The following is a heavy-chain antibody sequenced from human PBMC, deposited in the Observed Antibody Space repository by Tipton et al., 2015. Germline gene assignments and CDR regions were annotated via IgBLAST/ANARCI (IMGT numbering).Heavy chain of an antibody. V-gene: IGHV3-21*01. Sequence: SLRLSCAASGFTFSTYTMNWVRQAPGKGLEWVSSISSRNTYIFYADSVKGRFSVSRDNSKNSLYLQINSLRVEDAAVYYCARDQPNPLNRIVAETANFYGMDVWGQGTTVTVSS. J-gene: IGHJ6*02. CDR1: GFTFSTYT. CDR2: ISSRNTYI. CDR3: ARDQPNPLNRIVAETANFYGMDV. D-gene: IGHD2-21*02.